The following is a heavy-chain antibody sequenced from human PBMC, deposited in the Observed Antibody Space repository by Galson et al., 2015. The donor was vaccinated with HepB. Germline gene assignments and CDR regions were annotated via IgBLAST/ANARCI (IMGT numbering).Heavy chain of an antibody. CDR1: GYTLTELS. Sequence: SVKVSCKVSGYTLTELSMHWVRQAPGKGLEWMGGFDPEDGETIYAQKFQGRVTMTEDTSTDTAYMELSSLRSEDTAVYYCATGIVVVLAATHRHFDYWGQGTLVTVSS. J-gene: IGHJ4*02. V-gene: IGHV1-24*01. CDR2: FDPEDGET. D-gene: IGHD2-2*01. CDR3: ATGIVVVLAATHRHFDY.